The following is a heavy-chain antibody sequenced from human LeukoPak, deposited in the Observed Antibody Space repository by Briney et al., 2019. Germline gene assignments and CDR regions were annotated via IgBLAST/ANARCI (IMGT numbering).Heavy chain of an antibody. CDR2: ISSSSSYI. D-gene: IGHD3-9*01. CDR1: GFTFSSYS. Sequence: GGSLRLFCAASGFTFSSYSMNWVRQAPGKGLEWVSSISSSSSYIYYADSVKGRFTISRDNAKNSLYLQMNSLRAEDTAVYYCARDLLLRYFDWPRYYYYGMDVWGQGTTVTVSS. CDR3: ARDLLLRYFDWPRYYYYGMDV. V-gene: IGHV3-21*01. J-gene: IGHJ6*02.